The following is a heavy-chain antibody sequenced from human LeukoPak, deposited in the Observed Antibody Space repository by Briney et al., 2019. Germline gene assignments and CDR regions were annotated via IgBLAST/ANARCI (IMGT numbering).Heavy chain of an antibody. Sequence: GSLRLSCAASGFTFSSYSMNWVRQPPGKGLEWIGEINHSGSTNYNPPLKSRVTISVDTSKNQFSLNLTSVTAADTAVYYCARFDYSSSSYYFDYWGQGTLVTVSS. CDR2: INHSGST. V-gene: IGHV4-34*01. CDR3: ARFDYSSSSYYFDY. CDR1: GFTFSSYS. J-gene: IGHJ4*02. D-gene: IGHD6-6*01.